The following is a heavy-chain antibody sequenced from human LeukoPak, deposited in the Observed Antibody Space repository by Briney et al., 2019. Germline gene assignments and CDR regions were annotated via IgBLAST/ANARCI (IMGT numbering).Heavy chain of an antibody. V-gene: IGHV3-7*01. CDR2: IKQDGSEK. CDR1: GFTFSNAW. J-gene: IGHJ4*02. CDR3: ARKGDY. Sequence: GGSLRLSCAASGFTFSNAWMSWVRQAPGKGLEWVANIKQDGSEKYYVDSVKGRFTISRDNAKNSLYLQMNSLRAEDTAVYYCARKGDYWGQGTLVTVSS.